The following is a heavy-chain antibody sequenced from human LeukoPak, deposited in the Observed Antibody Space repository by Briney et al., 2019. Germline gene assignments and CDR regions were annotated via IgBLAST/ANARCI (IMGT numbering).Heavy chain of an antibody. Sequence: GGSLRLSCGASGFTFSSYWMHWVRQTPGKGLMWVARIKSDGSTIYADSVQGRFTISRDNAKNMVYLQMNSLRDDDTAIYYCTRAITYFYGSVTYDWFDSWGQGTRVTVSS. J-gene: IGHJ5*01. V-gene: IGHV3-74*01. CDR3: TRAITYFYGSVTYDWFDS. CDR2: IKSDGST. D-gene: IGHD3-10*01. CDR1: GFTFSSYW.